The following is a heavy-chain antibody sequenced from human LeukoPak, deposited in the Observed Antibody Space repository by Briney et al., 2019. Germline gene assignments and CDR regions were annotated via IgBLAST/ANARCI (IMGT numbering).Heavy chain of an antibody. CDR3: ARGHYYGMDV. CDR1: GFTFSSYE. J-gene: IGHJ6*04. V-gene: IGHV3-48*03. Sequence: GGSLRLSCAASGFTFSSYEMNWVRQAPGKGLEWVSYISSSGSTIYYADSVKGRFTISRDNAKNFLYLQMNSLRAEDTAVYYCARGHYYGMDVWGKGTTVTISS. CDR2: ISSSGSTI.